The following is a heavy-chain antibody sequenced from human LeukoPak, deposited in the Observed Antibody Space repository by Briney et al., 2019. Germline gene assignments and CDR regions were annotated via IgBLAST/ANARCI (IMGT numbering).Heavy chain of an antibody. CDR3: ALSSGYYYYYGMDV. J-gene: IGHJ6*02. CDR1: GYTCTGYY. Sequence: ASVKVSCKASGYTCTGYYMHWVRQAPGQGLEWMGWINPNSGGTNYAQKFQGRVTMTRDTSISTAYMELSRLRSDDTAVYYCALSSGYYYYYGMDVWGQGTTVTVSS. D-gene: IGHD6-19*01. V-gene: IGHV1-2*02. CDR2: INPNSGGT.